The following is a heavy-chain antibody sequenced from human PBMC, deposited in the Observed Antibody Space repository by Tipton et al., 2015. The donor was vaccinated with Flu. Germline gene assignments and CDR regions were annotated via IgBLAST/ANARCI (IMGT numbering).Heavy chain of an antibody. CDR1: GDSIRSSNYY. V-gene: IGHV4-39*07. Sequence: TLSLTCGVSGDSIRSSNYYWGWIRQPPGKGLEWIGNTFHSGNTYLNPSLKSRVTISIDTSRNQFSLKVSSVTAADTAVYYCARRGYSNYVSEPKNWFDPWGQGALVTVSS. J-gene: IGHJ5*02. CDR2: TFHSGNT. CDR3: ARRGYSNYVSEPKNWFDP. D-gene: IGHD4-11*01.